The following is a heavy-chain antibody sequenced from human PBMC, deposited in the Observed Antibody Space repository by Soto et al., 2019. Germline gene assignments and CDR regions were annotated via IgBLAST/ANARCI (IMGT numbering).Heavy chain of an antibody. V-gene: IGHV2-5*01. D-gene: IGHD6-13*01. CDR3: AHRLPGPSGYDV. CDR2: IYWNDEQ. J-gene: IGHJ6*02. CDR1: GCSLTSCVVC. Sequence: SDPTRVNPTHTLTLTFTFSGCSLTSCVVCVFCIRQPPGEALEWLALIYWNDEQYYNPSLRNRLTITRGTSKNQVVLTMTNMDPVDTATYYCAHRLPGPSGYDVWGQGTTVTV.